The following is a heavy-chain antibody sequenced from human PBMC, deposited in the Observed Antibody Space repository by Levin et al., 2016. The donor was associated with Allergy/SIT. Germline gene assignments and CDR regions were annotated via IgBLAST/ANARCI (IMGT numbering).Heavy chain of an antibody. CDR2: INHSGST. CDR3: ANTYYYGMDV. V-gene: IGHV4-34*01. J-gene: IGHJ6*02. Sequence: PGKGLEWIGEINHSGSTNYNPSLKSRVTISVDTSKNQFSLKLSSVTAADTAVYYCANTYYYGMDVWGQGTTVTVSS.